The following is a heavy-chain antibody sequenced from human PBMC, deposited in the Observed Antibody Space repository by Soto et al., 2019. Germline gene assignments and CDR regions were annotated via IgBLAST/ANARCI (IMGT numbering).Heavy chain of an antibody. Sequence: PSETLSLTCTVSGGSIISSYWSWIRQPPWKGLEWIGYIYDSGSTYYNSSLKSRVTMSVDTSKNQFSLNLSSVTAADTAVYYCAGRYSSGWYAYYYYYGMDVWGQGTTVTGSS. D-gene: IGHD6-19*01. CDR3: AGRYSSGWYAYYYYYGMDV. J-gene: IGHJ6*02. CDR1: GGSIISSY. V-gene: IGHV4-59*08. CDR2: IYDSGST.